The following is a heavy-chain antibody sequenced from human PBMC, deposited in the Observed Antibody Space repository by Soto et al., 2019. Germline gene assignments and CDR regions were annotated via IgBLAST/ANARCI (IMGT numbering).Heavy chain of an antibody. CDR3: TTELKTWGIAADPQFAY. CDR2: IKSKTDGGTT. V-gene: IGHV3-15*01. Sequence: PGGSLILSCAASGFTFSNAWMSWVRQAPGKGLEWVGRIKSKTDGGTTDYAAPVKGRFTISRDDSKNTLFLQMNRLKTEDIAVYSCTTELKTWGIAADPQFAYWGQGTPLSVP. CDR1: GFTFSNAW. J-gene: IGHJ4*02. D-gene: IGHD6-13*01.